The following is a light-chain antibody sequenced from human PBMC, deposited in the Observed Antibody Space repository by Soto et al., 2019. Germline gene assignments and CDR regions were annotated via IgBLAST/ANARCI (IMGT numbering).Light chain of an antibody. CDR3: QQYAGPPTT. J-gene: IGKJ5*01. CDR1: QTVSNNY. CDR2: GAS. Sequence: EILLTQSPGTLSLSPGDRATLSCRASQTVSNNYLAWCQQKPGQAPRVIMYGASRRATGIPDRFSGGGSGTDFTLTISRLEPEDFAVYFCQQYAGPPTTFGQGTRLDI. V-gene: IGKV3-20*01.